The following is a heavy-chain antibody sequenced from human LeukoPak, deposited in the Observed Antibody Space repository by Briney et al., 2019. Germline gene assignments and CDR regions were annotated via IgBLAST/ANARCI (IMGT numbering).Heavy chain of an antibody. CDR3: ARGGFGVVVPSAMGH. Sequence: GGSLRLSCAASGFTFSSYEMNWVRQAPGKGLEWVSYISSSGSTIYYADSVKGRFTISRDNAKNSLYLQMNSLRAEDTAVYYCARGGFGVVVPSAMGHWGQGTLVTVSS. CDR1: GFTFSSYE. V-gene: IGHV3-48*03. J-gene: IGHJ4*02. CDR2: ISSSGSTI. D-gene: IGHD2-2*01.